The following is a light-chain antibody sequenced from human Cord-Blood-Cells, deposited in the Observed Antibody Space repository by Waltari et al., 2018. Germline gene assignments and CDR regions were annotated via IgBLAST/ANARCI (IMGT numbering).Light chain of an antibody. CDR1: TLGDKY. Sequence: SYELTQPPSVSVSPGQPASITCSGDTLGDKYACWYQQKPGQSPVLVIYQDSKRPSGIPERFSGSNSGNTATLTISGTQAMDEADYYCQAWDSSNVVFGGGTKLTVL. CDR3: QAWDSSNVV. J-gene: IGLJ2*01. V-gene: IGLV3-1*01. CDR2: QDS.